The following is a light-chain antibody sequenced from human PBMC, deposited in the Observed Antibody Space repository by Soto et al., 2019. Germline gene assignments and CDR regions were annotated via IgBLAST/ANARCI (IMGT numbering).Light chain of an antibody. J-gene: IGKJ4*01. CDR2: WAS. V-gene: IGKV4-1*01. CDR1: LSVFYSSNNQNY. CDR3: QQYYTTLAHT. Sequence: DIVMTQSPDSLTVSLGERATINCKSSLSVFYSSNNQNYLAWYQHKPGQPPKLLIYWASTRESGVPDRFSGSGSGTDFTLTISSLQAEDVAVYYCQQYYTTLAHTFGGGTKVEIK.